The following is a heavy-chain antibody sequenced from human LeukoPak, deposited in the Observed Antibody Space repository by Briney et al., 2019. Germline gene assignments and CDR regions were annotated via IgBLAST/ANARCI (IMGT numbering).Heavy chain of an antibody. CDR2: IRYDGTNK. J-gene: IGHJ4*02. V-gene: IGHV3-30*02. D-gene: IGHD2-8*01. Sequence: GGSLRLSCTTSGFTFSNYGMDWVRQAPGKGLEWVAFIRYDGTNKFYADSVKGRFTISRDNSKNTLYLQMNSLRGEDTAVYYCAKGRNGDLDYWGQGTLVTVSS. CDR1: GFTFSNYG. CDR3: AKGRNGDLDY.